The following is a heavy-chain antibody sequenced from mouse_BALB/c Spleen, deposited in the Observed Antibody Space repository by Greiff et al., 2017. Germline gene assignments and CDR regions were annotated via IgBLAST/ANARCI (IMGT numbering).Heavy chain of an antibody. CDR2: ISTYYGNT. J-gene: IGHJ3*01. V-gene: IGHV1-67*01. CDR3: ARSDWFAY. Sequence: VQRVESGPELVRPGVSVKISCKGSGYTFTDYAMHWVKQSHAKSLEWIGVISTYYGNTNYNQKFKGKATMTVDKSSSTAYMELARLTSEDSAIYYCARSDWFAYWGQGTLVTVSA. CDR1: GYTFTDYA.